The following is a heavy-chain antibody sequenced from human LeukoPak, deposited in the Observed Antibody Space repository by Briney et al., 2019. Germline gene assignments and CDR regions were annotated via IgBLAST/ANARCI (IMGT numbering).Heavy chain of an antibody. V-gene: IGHV4-38-2*02. CDR1: VYSISSGYY. Sequence: SETLSLTSAVSVYSISSGYYWGWIRQQPGKWLERIGRIYHSASTYYNPSLRSRVTISVDTSKNQFSLKLSSVTAADTAVYYCARDFGAAAAPGDVDYWGQGTLVTVSS. D-gene: IGHD6-13*01. CDR3: ARDFGAAAAPGDVDY. J-gene: IGHJ4*02. CDR2: IYHSAST.